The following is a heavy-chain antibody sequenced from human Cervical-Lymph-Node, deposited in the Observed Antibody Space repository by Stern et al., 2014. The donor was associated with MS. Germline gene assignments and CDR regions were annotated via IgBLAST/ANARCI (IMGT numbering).Heavy chain of an antibody. V-gene: IGHV4-59*01. J-gene: IGHJ4*02. Sequence: QVQLVESGPGLVKPSETLSLTCTVSGVSISLYYWSWVRPAPGRGLEWIGYIYYSGSTTSNPSLKSRVTMAVDTSKNQFSLKLTSVTAADTAVYYCARDVGLDSWGQGTLVTVSS. CDR3: ARDVGLDS. CDR2: IYYSGST. CDR1: GVSISLYY. D-gene: IGHD1-26*01.